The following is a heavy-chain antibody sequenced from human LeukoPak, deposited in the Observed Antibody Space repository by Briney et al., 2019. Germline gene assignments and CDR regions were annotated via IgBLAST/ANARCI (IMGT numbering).Heavy chain of an antibody. CDR1: GFTFSSYA. J-gene: IGHJ4*02. CDR2: ISYDGSNK. Sequence: GGSLRLSCAASGFTFSSYAMSWVRQAPGKGLEWVAVISYDGSNKYYADSVKGRFTISRDNSKNTLYLQMNSLRAEDTAVYYCASEGLELGLDYWGQGTLVTVSS. D-gene: IGHD1-7*01. CDR3: ASEGLELGLDY. V-gene: IGHV3-30-3*01.